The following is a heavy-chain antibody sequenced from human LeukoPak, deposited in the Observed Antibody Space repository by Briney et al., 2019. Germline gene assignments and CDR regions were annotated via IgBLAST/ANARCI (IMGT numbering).Heavy chain of an antibody. CDR1: GFTFSSYG. CDR2: ISYDGSNK. CDR3: ARDLPIAVAGTGY. D-gene: IGHD6-19*01. J-gene: IGHJ4*02. Sequence: GRSLRLSCAASGFTFSSYGMHWVRQAPGKGLEWVAVISYDGSNKYYADSVKGRFTISRDNAKNTLYLQMSSLRAEDTAVYYCARDLPIAVAGTGYWGQGTLVTVSS. V-gene: IGHV3-30*03.